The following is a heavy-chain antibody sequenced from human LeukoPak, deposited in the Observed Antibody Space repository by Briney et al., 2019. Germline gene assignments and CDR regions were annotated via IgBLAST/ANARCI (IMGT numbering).Heavy chain of an antibody. J-gene: IGHJ4*02. V-gene: IGHV4-4*07. D-gene: IGHD1-26*01. Sequence: KASETLPLTCTVSAASISSYYWSWLRQPAGKGLEWIGRIYTSGRTNYNPSLKSRVTMSVDTSKNQFSLKVSSVTAADTAVYYCARDVPSTGSYQGPFDYWGQGILVTVSS. CDR2: IYTSGRT. CDR3: ARDVPSTGSYQGPFDY. CDR1: AASISSYY.